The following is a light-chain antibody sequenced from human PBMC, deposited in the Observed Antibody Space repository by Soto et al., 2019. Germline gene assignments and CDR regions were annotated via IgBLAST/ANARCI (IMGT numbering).Light chain of an antibody. V-gene: IGLV2-14*01. CDR2: DVG. CDR3: NSYRTVSTYV. CDR1: SSDIGGYNF. J-gene: IGLJ1*01. Sequence: QSALTQPASVSGSPGQSITIACTGTSSDIGGYNFVSWYQQHPGKAPKLLIYDVGYRPSGVSNRCSGSKSGNTAPLTISGLQAEDEAHYFCNSYRTVSTYVFGTGTKLTVL.